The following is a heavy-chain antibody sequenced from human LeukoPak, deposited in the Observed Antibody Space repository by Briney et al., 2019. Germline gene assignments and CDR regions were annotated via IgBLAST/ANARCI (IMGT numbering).Heavy chain of an antibody. CDR1: GFTFSNYW. CDR2: IYLDGSQK. J-gene: IGHJ4*02. V-gene: IGHV3-7*01. CDR3: ARKRPNYFDY. Sequence: GGSLRLSCAASGFTFSNYWMAWVRQAPGKGPEWVANIYLDGSQKYYVDSVKGRFTISRDNAKNSLYLQMNSLRAEDTALYYCARKRPNYFDYWGQGTLVTVSS.